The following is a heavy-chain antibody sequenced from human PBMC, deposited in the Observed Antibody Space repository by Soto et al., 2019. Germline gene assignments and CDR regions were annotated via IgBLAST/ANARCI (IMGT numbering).Heavy chain of an antibody. Sequence: QVQLVESGGGVVQPGRSLRLSCAASGFTFNIYGMHWVRQAPGKGLEWVAVISYDGSNKYYADSVKGRFTISRDNSKNTLYLQMNSLRTEDTTVYYCAKDGGAYYYGMDVWGQGTTVTVSS. CDR3: AKDGGAYYYGMDV. V-gene: IGHV3-30*18. D-gene: IGHD3-3*01. J-gene: IGHJ6*02. CDR2: ISYDGSNK. CDR1: GFTFNIYG.